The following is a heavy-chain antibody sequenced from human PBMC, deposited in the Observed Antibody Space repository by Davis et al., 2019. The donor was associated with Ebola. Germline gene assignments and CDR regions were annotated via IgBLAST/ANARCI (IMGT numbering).Heavy chain of an antibody. D-gene: IGHD6-6*01. Sequence: GESLKISCAASGFTVSSNYMSWVRQAPGKGLEWVSVIYSGGSTYYADSVKGRFTISRDNSKNTLYLQMNSLRAEDTAVYYCASGAARTFDYWGQGTLVTVSS. J-gene: IGHJ4*02. CDR1: GFTVSSNY. V-gene: IGHV3-53*01. CDR3: ASGAARTFDY. CDR2: IYSGGST.